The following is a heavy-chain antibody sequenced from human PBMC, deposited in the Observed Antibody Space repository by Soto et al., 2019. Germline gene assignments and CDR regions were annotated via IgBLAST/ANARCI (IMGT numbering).Heavy chain of an antibody. V-gene: IGHV5-51*01. CDR3: ARHSSVLLWFGELSLPPNWFDP. D-gene: IGHD3-10*01. CDR1: GYSFTSYW. CDR2: IYPGDSDT. J-gene: IGHJ5*02. Sequence: GESLKISCKGSGYSFTSYWIGWVRQMPGKGLEWMGIIYPGDSDTRYSPSFQGQVTISADKSISTAYLQWSSLKASDTAMYYCARHSSVLLWFGELSLPPNWFDPWGQGTLVTVSS.